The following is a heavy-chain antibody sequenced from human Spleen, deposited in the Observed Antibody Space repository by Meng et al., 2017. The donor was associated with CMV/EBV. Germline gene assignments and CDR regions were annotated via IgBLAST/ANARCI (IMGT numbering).Heavy chain of an antibody. J-gene: IGHJ6*02. Sequence: SVKVSCKASGYTFNRYGISWLRQAPGQGLEWMGGIIPIFGTANYAQKFQGRVTITTDESTSTAYMELSSLRSEDTAVYYCARGRPEYSSSGYYYYGMDVWGQGTTVTVSS. CDR3: ARGRPEYSSSGYYYYGMDV. D-gene: IGHD6-6*01. V-gene: IGHV1-69*05. CDR2: IIPIFGTA. CDR1: GYTFNRYG.